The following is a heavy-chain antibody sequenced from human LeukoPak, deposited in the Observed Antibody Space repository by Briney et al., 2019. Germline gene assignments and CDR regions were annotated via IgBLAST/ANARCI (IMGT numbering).Heavy chain of an antibody. CDR3: ARAKRELRAFDI. CDR1: GGTFSSYA. D-gene: IGHD1-26*01. Sequence: SVKVSCKASGGTFSSYAISWVRQAPGQGLEWMGRIIPIFGTANYAQKFQGRVTITTDESTSTAYMELSSLRSEDTAVYYCARAKRELRAFDIWGQGTMVTVSS. J-gene: IGHJ3*02. V-gene: IGHV1-69*05. CDR2: IIPIFGTA.